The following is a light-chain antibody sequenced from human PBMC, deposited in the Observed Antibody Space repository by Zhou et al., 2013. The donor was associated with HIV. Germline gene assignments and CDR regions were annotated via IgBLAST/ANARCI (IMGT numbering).Light chain of an antibody. V-gene: IGKV1-5*03. J-gene: IGKJ2*01. CDR1: ESIRRW. CDR2: QAS. Sequence: DIQMTQSPSTLSASEGDRVTITCRASESIRRWLAWYQQTPGKAPKLLISQASTLQSGVPSRFRGSGSGTEFTLTISSLQPDDFATYYCLQHNSYPYTFGQGTKLEIK. CDR3: LQHNSYPYT.